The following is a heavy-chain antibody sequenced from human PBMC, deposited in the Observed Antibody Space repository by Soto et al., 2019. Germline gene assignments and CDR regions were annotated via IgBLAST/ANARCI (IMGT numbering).Heavy chain of an antibody. V-gene: IGHV4-31*03. CDR1: GGSISSGGYY. CDR3: ARAQLVGYYDSSGYYDTTNYFDY. CDR2: IYYSGST. Sequence: SETLSLTCTVSGGSISSGGYYWSWIRQHPGKGLEWIGYIYYSGSTYYNPSLKSRVTISVDTSKNQFSLKLSSVTAADTAVYYCARAQLVGYYDSSGYYDTTNYFDYWGQGTLVTVSS. D-gene: IGHD3-22*01. J-gene: IGHJ4*02.